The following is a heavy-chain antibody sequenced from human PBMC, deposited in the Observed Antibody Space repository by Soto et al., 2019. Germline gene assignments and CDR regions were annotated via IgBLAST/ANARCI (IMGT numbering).Heavy chain of an antibody. D-gene: IGHD6-13*01. J-gene: IGHJ4*02. Sequence: EVQLLESGGGLVQPGGSLRLSCAASGFTFSSYAMNWVRQAPGKGLEWVSVISGSGGSTYYADSVKGRFTISRDNSKNALDLQMNRLRAGDTAVYYCARRSSSWDFDYWGQGTLVTVSS. CDR2: ISGSGGST. CDR3: ARRSSSWDFDY. CDR1: GFTFSSYA. V-gene: IGHV3-23*01.